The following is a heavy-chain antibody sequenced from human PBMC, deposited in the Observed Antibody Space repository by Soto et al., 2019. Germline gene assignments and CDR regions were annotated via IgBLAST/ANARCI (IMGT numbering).Heavy chain of an antibody. D-gene: IGHD6-13*01. V-gene: IGHV3-7*01. CDR2: IKQDGSEK. CDR1: GFTFRSYW. CDR3: ARAGVAAGGTPRVWFYFDY. Sequence: EVQLVESGGGLVQPGGSLRLSCAASGFTFRSYWMSWVRQAPGKGLEWVANIKQDGSEKYYVDSVKGRFTISRDNAKNSLFLRMNSLRAEDTAVYYCARAGVAAGGTPRVWFYFDYWGQGTLVTVSS. J-gene: IGHJ4*02.